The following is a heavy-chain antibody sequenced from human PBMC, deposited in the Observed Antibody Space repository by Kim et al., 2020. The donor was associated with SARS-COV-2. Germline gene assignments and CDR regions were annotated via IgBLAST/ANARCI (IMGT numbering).Heavy chain of an antibody. CDR2: RRR. CDR3: TRGAYWFDP. V-gene: IGHV3-74*03. Sequence: RRRTYAVSVKGRFTLSRENAKNTLYLQMNSLRVEDTAVYYCTRGAYWFDPWGQGTLVTVSS. J-gene: IGHJ5*02.